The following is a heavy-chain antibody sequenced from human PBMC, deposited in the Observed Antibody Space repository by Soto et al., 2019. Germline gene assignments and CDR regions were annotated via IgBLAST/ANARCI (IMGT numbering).Heavy chain of an antibody. D-gene: IGHD3-22*01. CDR1: GFSISSGYY. V-gene: IGHV4-38-2*02. Sequence: SETLSLTCSVSGFSISSGYYWGWIRQPPGEGLEWIGSVYDGGNSYYNPSLKSRVSISIDTSKNQFSLKLSSVTAAGTAVYYCARTGTVSSGYYYAWFHPWGQGTRVTVSS. J-gene: IGHJ5*02. CDR2: VYDGGNS. CDR3: ARTGTVSSGYYYAWFHP.